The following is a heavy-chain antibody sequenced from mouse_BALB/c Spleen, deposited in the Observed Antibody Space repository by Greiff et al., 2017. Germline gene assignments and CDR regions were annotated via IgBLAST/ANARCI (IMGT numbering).Heavy chain of an antibody. CDR1: GFTFSSFG. D-gene: IGHD4-1*01. Sequence: EVKLQESGGGLVQPGGSRKLSCAASGFTFSSFGMNWVRQAPEKGLEWVAYISSGSSTIYYADTVKGRFTISRDNPKNTLFLQMTSLRSEDTAMYYCARSNWDWYFDVWGAGTTVTVSS. CDR2: ISSGSSTI. J-gene: IGHJ1*01. CDR3: ARSNWDWYFDV. V-gene: IGHV5-17*02.